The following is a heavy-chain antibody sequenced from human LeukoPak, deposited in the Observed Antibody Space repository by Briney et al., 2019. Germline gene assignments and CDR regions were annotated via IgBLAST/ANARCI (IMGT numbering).Heavy chain of an antibody. CDR3: ARLGGVVPIHFDY. J-gene: IGHJ4*02. Sequence: SETLSLTCTVSSGSISSSSYYWGWIRQPPGKGLEWIGSIYYSGSTYYNPSLKSRVTISVDTSKNQFSLKLSSVTAADTAVYYCARLGGVVPIHFDYWGQGTLVTVSS. CDR1: SGSISSSSYY. D-gene: IGHD3-3*01. CDR2: IYYSGST. V-gene: IGHV4-39*01.